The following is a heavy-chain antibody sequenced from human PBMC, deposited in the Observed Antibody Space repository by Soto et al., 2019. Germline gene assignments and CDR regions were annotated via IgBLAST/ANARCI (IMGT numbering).Heavy chain of an antibody. CDR3: ASVGVYYYGSGSYYDYYRMDV. J-gene: IGHJ6*02. Sequence: ASVKVSCKASGYTFTSYGISWVRQAPGQGLEGMGWISAYNGNTNYAQKLQGRVTMTTDTSTSTDYMELRSLRSDDTAVYYCASVGVYYYGSGSYYDYYRMDVWGQGTTVTVSS. CDR2: ISAYNGNT. V-gene: IGHV1-18*04. D-gene: IGHD3-10*01. CDR1: GYTFTSYG.